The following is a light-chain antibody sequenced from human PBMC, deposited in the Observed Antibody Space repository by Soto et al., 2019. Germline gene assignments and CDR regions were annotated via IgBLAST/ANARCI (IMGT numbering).Light chain of an antibody. J-gene: IGLJ2*01. CDR3: CSYAGSSTVV. Sequence: QSALTQPASVSGSPGQSITISCTGTSSDVGSYNLVSWYQQHPGKAPKLMIYEGSKRPSGVSNRFSGSKSGNTASLTIAGLQAEDEADYYCCSYAGSSTVVFGGGTPVTVL. CDR1: SSDVGSYNL. CDR2: EGS. V-gene: IGLV2-23*01.